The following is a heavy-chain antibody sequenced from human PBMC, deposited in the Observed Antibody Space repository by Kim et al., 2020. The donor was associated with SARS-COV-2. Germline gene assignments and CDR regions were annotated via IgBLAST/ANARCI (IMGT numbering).Heavy chain of an antibody. CDR3: ATMVQGLSWFDP. Sequence: YAQKFQGTVTITADESTSTAYVELSSLRSEDTAVYYCATMVQGLSWFDPWGQGTLVTVSS. J-gene: IGHJ5*02. V-gene: IGHV1-69*01. D-gene: IGHD3-10*01.